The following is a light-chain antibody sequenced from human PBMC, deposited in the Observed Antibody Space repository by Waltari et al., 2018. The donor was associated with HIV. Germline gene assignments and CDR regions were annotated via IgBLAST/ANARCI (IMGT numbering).Light chain of an antibody. CDR1: QDIRNF. V-gene: IGKV1-33*01. CDR2: DAS. CDR3: QHYDGLPIT. J-gene: IGKJ3*01. Sequence: GDRVTITCQASQDIRNFLNWYQQKPGKAPELLIHDASNLETGVPSRFSGSGSGTHFTLTISGLQPEDIATYFCQHYDGLPITFGPGTKLEVK.